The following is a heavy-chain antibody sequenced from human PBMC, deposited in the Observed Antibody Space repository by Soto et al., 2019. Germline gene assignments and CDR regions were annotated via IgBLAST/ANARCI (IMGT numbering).Heavy chain of an antibody. CDR1: GFSFSDYY. CDR2: ISSTSSYI. Sequence: PGGSLRLSCAASGFSFSDYYMTWIRQAPGKGLEWISYISSTSSYINYADSVRGRFTISRDNAKNSLFLQMDSLRAEDTAVYYCARDRPPEYCGQGTLVPVSS. V-gene: IGHV3-11*06. CDR3: ARDRPPEY. J-gene: IGHJ4*02.